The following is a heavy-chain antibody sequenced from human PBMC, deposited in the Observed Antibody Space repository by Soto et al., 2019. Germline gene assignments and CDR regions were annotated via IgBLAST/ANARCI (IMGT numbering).Heavy chain of an antibody. D-gene: IGHD3-3*01. J-gene: IGHJ6*02. CDR1: GGTFSSYA. CDR3: ARGGSADFWSGHQYYYYYYGMDV. CDR2: IIPIFGTA. V-gene: IGHV1-69*01. Sequence: QVQLVQSGAEVKKPGSSVKVSCKASGGTFSSYAISWVRQAPGQGLEWMGGIIPIFGTANYAQKFQGRVTITADESTSTAYMELSSLRSEDTAVYYCARGGSADFWSGHQYYYYYYGMDVWGQGTTVTVSS.